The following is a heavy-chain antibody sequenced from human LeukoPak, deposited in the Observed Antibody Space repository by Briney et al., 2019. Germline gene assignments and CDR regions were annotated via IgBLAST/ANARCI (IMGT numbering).Heavy chain of an antibody. D-gene: IGHD3-22*01. CDR2: IYGGGGTT. Sequence: GGSLRLSCAASGFTFSNYAMNWVRQAPGKGLEWVSAIYGGGGTTYYADSVKGRFTISSDNSKDTLYLHMNSLRAEDTAIYYCAKDPHYYYDSRGYFAVLYYFDYWGQGTLVTVSS. CDR3: AKDPHYYYDSRGYFAVLYYFDY. J-gene: IGHJ4*02. CDR1: GFTFSNYA. V-gene: IGHV3-23*01.